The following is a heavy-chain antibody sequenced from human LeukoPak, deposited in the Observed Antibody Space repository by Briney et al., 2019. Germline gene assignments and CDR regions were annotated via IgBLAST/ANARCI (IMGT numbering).Heavy chain of an antibody. CDR2: INHSGST. J-gene: IGHJ6*03. CDR3: ARGLYGYRLLKYYYYYMDV. CDR1: GGSISSSAYF. Sequence: SETLSLTCTVSGGSISSSAYFWGWIRQPPGKGLEWIGEINHSGSTNYNPSLKSRVTISVDTSKNQFSLKLSSVTAADTAVYYCARGLYGYRLLKYYYYYMDVWGKGPRSPSP. V-gene: IGHV4-39*07. D-gene: IGHD5-18*01.